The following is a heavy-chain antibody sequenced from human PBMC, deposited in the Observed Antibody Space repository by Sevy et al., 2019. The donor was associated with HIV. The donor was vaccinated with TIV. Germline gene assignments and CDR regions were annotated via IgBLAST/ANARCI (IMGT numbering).Heavy chain of an antibody. Sequence: GGSLRLSCAASGFSFSNYNMNWVRQAPGKGLEWVSSITGSSDYIYYADSVKGRFPISRDNAKNSLYLRMNSLKTEDTAVYYCAKWDADRRWYFDYWGQGILVTVSS. CDR1: GFSFSNYN. D-gene: IGHD1-26*01. J-gene: IGHJ4*02. CDR2: ITGSSDYI. CDR3: AKWDADRRWYFDY. V-gene: IGHV3-21*06.